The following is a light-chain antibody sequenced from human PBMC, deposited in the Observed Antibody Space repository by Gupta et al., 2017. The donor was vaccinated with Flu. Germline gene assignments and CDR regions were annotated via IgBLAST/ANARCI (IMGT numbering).Light chain of an antibody. J-gene: IGKJ1*01. CDR2: YAS. CDR3: HQSSTLPWT. V-gene: IGKV6-21*01. CDR1: QSIGTS. Sequence: EIVLTQSPDFQSVTPKEKVTITCRASQSIGTSLHWYQQKPDQSPKLLIKYASQSVSGVPSRFSGSGSGTDLTLTINGLEAEDTATYYCHQSSTLPWTFGQGTKVEIK.